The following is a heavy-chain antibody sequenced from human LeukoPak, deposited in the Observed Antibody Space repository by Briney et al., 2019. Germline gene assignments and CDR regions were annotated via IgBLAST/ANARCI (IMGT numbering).Heavy chain of an antibody. V-gene: IGHV3-21*01. CDR1: GFTFSSYA. D-gene: IGHD2-15*01. Sequence: GGSLRLSCAASGFTFSSYAMSWVRQAPGKGLEGVSSISSSSSYIYYADSVKGRFTITRDNAKNSLYLQMNSLRAEDTAVYYCARVYCSGGSCYFGMDVWGKGTTVTVSS. CDR3: ARVYCSGGSCYFGMDV. J-gene: IGHJ6*04. CDR2: ISSSSSYI.